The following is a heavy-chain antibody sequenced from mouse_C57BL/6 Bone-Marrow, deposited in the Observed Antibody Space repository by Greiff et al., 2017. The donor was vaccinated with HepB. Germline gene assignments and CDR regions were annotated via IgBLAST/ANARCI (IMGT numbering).Heavy chain of an antibody. CDR1: GFTFNTYA. Sequence: DVQLQESGGGLVQPKGSLKLSCAASGFTFNTYAMHWVRQAPGKGLEWVARIRSKSSNYATYYADSVKDRFTISRDDSQSMLYLQMNNLKTEDTAMYYCVRPAQALYYYAMDYWGQGTSVTVSS. CDR3: VRPAQALYYYAMDY. J-gene: IGHJ4*01. D-gene: IGHD3-2*02. V-gene: IGHV10-3*01. CDR2: IRSKSSNYAT.